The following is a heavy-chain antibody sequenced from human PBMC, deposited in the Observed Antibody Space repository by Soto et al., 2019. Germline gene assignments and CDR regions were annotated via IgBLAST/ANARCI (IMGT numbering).Heavy chain of an antibody. V-gene: IGHV3-64D*08. D-gene: IGHD1-26*01. CDR1: EFPFIGHS. J-gene: IGHJ2*01. Sequence: LRLPYSASEFPFIGHSRHCLRTSQGKGLEYVSAISSNGGSTYYADSVKGRFTICRDNSKNTLYLQMSSLRAEDTAVYYCVKGVGATMVGWYFDLWGRGTLVTVSS. CDR3: VKGVGATMVGWYFDL. CDR2: ISSNGGST.